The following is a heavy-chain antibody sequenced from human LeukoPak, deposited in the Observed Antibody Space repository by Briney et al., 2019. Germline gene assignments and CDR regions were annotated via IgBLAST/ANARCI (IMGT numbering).Heavy chain of an antibody. V-gene: IGHV3-49*04. CDR1: GFTFGDYA. D-gene: IGHD6-6*01. Sequence: GGSLRLSCTASGFTFGDYAMSWVRQAPGKGLEWVGFIRSKAYGGTTEYAASVKGRFTISRDDSKSIAYLQMNSLKTEDTAVYYCTRDRSSSSKYYYYYYMDVWGKGTTVTVSS. CDR2: IRSKAYGGTT. J-gene: IGHJ6*03. CDR3: TRDRSSSSKYYYYYYMDV.